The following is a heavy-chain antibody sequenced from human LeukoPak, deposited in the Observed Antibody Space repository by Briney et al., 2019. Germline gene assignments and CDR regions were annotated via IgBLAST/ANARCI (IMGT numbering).Heavy chain of an antibody. V-gene: IGHV3-30*18. J-gene: IGHJ4*02. Sequence: ARSLSLSCAASGFTFSSYGMHWVRQAPGQGLEWVGVISYDGSNNYYADSVQGRLTISRDNSKNTLFLQMKSLRADDTAVYYCAKDRDWYYFDYWGQGTLVTVSS. D-gene: IGHD5-24*01. CDR2: ISYDGSNN. CDR1: GFTFSSYG. CDR3: AKDRDWYYFDY.